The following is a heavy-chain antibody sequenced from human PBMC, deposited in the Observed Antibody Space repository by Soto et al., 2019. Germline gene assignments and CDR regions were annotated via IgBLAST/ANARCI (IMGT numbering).Heavy chain of an antibody. CDR1: GFSLSSNKVG. D-gene: IGHD3-22*01. Sequence: QITLKESGPTLVKPTQTLTLTCTFSGFSLSSNKVGVGWIRQPPGKALEWLALIYWDDDKRYSPSLKSRLTIXQXXPKNQVIPRMTNMDPMDTATYYCAHRRFYDSVFDYWGQGTLVTVSS. CDR2: IYWDDDK. V-gene: IGHV2-5*02. CDR3: AHRRFYDSVFDY. J-gene: IGHJ4*02.